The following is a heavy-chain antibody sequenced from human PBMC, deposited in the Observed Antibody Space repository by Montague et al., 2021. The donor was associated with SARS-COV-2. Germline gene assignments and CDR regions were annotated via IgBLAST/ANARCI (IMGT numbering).Heavy chain of an antibody. D-gene: IGHD2-2*01. J-gene: IGHJ4*02. Sequence: SETLSLTCTVHRGSFSGYYWTWIRQPPGKGLEWIGEINHSGGVNYNPSLKSRVTISVDTSKNHFSLKMRSVTAADTAIYYCARGYCSSTTFYRSLHYWGQGTMAAVSS. CDR1: RGSFSGYY. CDR3: ARGYCSSTTFYRSLHY. V-gene: IGHV4-34*01. CDR2: INHSGGV.